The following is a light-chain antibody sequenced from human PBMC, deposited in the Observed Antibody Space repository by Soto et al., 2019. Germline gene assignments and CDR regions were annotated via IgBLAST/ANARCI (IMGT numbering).Light chain of an antibody. Sequence: SYELTQAPSLSVSPGQTASITCSGDRLGDKYACWYQQKPGQSPVKVIYQDSRRPSGIPERFSGSNSGNTATLTISETQAMDEAVYYCQAWDSNTGVFGGGTKVTVL. CDR2: QDS. CDR1: RLGDKY. J-gene: IGLJ3*02. CDR3: QAWDSNTGV. V-gene: IGLV3-1*01.